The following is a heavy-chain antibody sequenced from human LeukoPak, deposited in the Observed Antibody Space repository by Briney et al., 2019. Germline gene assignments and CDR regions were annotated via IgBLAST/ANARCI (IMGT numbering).Heavy chain of an antibody. CDR3: ARDLRPYYYGSGSSRIFDY. D-gene: IGHD3-10*01. J-gene: IGHJ4*02. CDR1: GYTFTSYG. CDR2: ISAYNGNT. Sequence: ASAKVSCKASGYTFTSYGISWVRQAPGQGLEWMGWISAYNGNTNYAQKLQGRVTMTTDTSTSTAYMELRSLRSDDTAVYYCARDLRPYYYGSGSSRIFDYWGQGTLVTVSS. V-gene: IGHV1-18*01.